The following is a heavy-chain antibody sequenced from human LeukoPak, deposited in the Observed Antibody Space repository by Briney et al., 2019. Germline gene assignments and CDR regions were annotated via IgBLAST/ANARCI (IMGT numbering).Heavy chain of an antibody. CDR1: GGSISNHY. CDR3: ASGQGWLTDH. CDR2: VHYSRGT. D-gene: IGHD5-12*01. V-gene: IGHV4-59*11. Sequence: SETLSLTCTVCGGSISNHYCNWIRQSAGKELEWIGYVHYSRGTNYNPSLKSRVTISLDTSKNQFFLQLSSVTAADTAVYHCASGQGWLTDHWGRGTLVAVSS. J-gene: IGHJ5*02.